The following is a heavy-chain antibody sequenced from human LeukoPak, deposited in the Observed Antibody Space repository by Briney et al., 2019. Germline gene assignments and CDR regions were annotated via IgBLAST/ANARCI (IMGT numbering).Heavy chain of an antibody. J-gene: IGHJ5*02. D-gene: IGHD6-6*01. CDR1: GGSISSYY. CDR2: IYYSGST. V-gene: IGHV4-59*01. Sequence: SETLSLTCTVSGGSISSYYWSWIRQPPGKGLEWIGYIYYSGSTNYNPSLKSRVTISVDTSKNQFSLRLSSVTAADTAVYYCAREGYSSSSRWFDPWGQGTLDTVSS. CDR3: AREGYSSSSRWFDP.